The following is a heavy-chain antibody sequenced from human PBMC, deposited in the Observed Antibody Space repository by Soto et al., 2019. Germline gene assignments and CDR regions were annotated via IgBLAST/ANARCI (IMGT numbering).Heavy chain of an antibody. J-gene: IGHJ6*02. CDR2: IIAVFGTP. V-gene: IGHV1-69*01. Sequence: QVQLVQSGAEVKKPGSSVRVSCKVSGDSFSTYAVXWVRXXXXXXXXXMGGIIAVFGTPSYAQKFKDRVTIIADESTTTVYMDLIXXXXXXXXXXXXXXXXXXXXXXXXXXVWGQGTTVAVSS. CDR3: XXXXXXXXXXXXXXV. CDR1: GDSFSTYA.